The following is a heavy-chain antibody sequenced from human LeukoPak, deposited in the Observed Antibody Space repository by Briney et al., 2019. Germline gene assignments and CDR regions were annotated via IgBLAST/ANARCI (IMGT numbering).Heavy chain of an antibody. CDR3: AGSISSNDYYSSSY. V-gene: IGHV3-23*01. CDR1: AFTFNSYV. D-gene: IGHD3-22*01. Sequence: GGSLRLSCAASAFTFNSYVMSWVRQTPGKGLEWVSTISGSGGRTYYADSVKGRFTTSRDNSKSTLWLQMNSLRAEDTAVYYCAGSISSNDYYSSSYWGQGTLVTVSS. J-gene: IGHJ4*02. CDR2: ISGSGGRT.